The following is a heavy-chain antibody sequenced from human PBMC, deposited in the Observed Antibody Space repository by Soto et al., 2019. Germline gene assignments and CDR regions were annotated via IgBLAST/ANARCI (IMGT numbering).Heavy chain of an antibody. CDR1: GGSMSTYY. CDR3: ARVPYCSSSGCYSWFDP. Sequence: SETLSLTCTVSGGSMSTYYWSWIRQPPGKRLEWIGYIYYSESLHTGDTDYNYDPSLKSRVTISRDNAKNSLYLQMNSLRAEDTAVYYCARVPYCSSSGCYSWFDPWGQGTLVTVSS. V-gene: IGHV4-59*12. CDR2: IYYSESLHTGDTDY. D-gene: IGHD2-2*01. J-gene: IGHJ5*02.